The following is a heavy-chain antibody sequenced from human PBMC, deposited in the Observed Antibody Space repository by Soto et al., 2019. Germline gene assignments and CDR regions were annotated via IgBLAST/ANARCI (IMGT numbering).Heavy chain of an antibody. CDR3: ARDMLRGVSPIDY. CDR1: GXTFSSYN. CDR2: ISSSSTYI. V-gene: IGHV3-21*01. D-gene: IGHD3-10*01. J-gene: IGHJ4*02. Sequence: LRLSFAASGXTFSSYNMNWVRQAPGKGLEWLSSISSSSTYIYYADSVKGRFTISRDNAKNSLYLQMNGLRAEDTAVYYCARDMLRGVSPIDYWGQGTLVTVSS.